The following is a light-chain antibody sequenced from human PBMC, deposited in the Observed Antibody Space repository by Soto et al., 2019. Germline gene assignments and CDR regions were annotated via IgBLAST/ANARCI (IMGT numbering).Light chain of an antibody. CDR2: EVS. CDR3: SSYAGNNIFYV. V-gene: IGLV2-8*01. Sequence: QSALAQPPSASGSPGQSVTISCAGTSNDVGGYNFVSWYQQHPGKAPKLMIFEVSKRPSGVPDRFSGSKSGNTASLTASGLQAEDEADYYCSSYAGNNIFYVFGTGTKLTVL. CDR1: SNDVGGYNF. J-gene: IGLJ1*01.